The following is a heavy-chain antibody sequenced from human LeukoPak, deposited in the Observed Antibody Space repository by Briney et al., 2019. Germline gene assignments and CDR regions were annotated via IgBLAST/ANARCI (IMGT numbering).Heavy chain of an antibody. CDR2: IDSDGSST. J-gene: IGHJ4*02. V-gene: IGHV3-74*01. CDR3: AKGHGVVTFNELFS. Sequence: AGGSLRLSCAASGFNSSNYWMHWVRQGPGKGLVWVSRIDSDGSSTNYADSVKGRFTISRDSAKNTLYLQMNNLRADDTAVYYCAKGHGVVTFNELFSWGQGTLVTVSS. D-gene: IGHD2-21*02. CDR1: GFNSSNYW.